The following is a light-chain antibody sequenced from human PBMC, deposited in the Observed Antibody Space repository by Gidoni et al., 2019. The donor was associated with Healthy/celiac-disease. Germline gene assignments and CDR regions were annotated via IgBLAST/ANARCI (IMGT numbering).Light chain of an antibody. Sequence: EIVFTQSPPTLSLSPGERATLSCRASQSVSSYLAWYQQKPGQAPRLLIDDASNRATGIPARFSGSGSGTDFTLTISRLEPEDFAVYYCQQRSNWPPTFGQGTKLEIK. J-gene: IGKJ2*01. CDR1: QSVSSY. CDR3: QQRSNWPPT. CDR2: DAS. V-gene: IGKV3-11*01.